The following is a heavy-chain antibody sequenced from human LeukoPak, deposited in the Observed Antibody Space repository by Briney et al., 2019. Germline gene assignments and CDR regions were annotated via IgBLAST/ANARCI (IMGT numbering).Heavy chain of an antibody. V-gene: IGHV3-15*01. CDR2: IKSKSDGGTI. Sequence: GGSLRLSCVGSGFTFSDAWMSWVRQAPGEGLEWVGRIKSKSDGGTIDYAAPVKGRFTISRDDSRNTLYLQMNSLKTEDTAVYYCTTRRQDGWWGQGTLVTVS. CDR1: GFTFSDAW. J-gene: IGHJ4*02. D-gene: IGHD2-15*01. CDR3: TTRRQDGW.